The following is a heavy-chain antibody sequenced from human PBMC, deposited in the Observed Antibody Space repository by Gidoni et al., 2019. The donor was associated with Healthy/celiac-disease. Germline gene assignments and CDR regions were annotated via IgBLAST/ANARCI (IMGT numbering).Heavy chain of an antibody. CDR3: AKASIPGYYYDSSGYCLLDY. Sequence: EVQLLESGGGLVQPGGSLILSCAASGFTFSSYAMSWVRQAPGKGLEWVSAISGSGGSTYYADSVKGRFTISRDNSKNTLYLQMNSLRAEDTAVYYCAKASIPGYYYDSSGYCLLDYWGQGTLVTVSS. CDR2: ISGSGGST. CDR1: GFTFSSYA. D-gene: IGHD3-22*01. V-gene: IGHV3-23*01. J-gene: IGHJ4*02.